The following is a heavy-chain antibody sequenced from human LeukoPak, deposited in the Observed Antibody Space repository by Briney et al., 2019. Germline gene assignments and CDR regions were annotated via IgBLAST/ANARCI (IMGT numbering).Heavy chain of an antibody. CDR3: AKMVREFYTISYYFDY. Sequence: GGSLILSCAVSGFTFSSYAMNWVRQAPGKGLEWVSGISGSGAGTHYADSVKGRFTISRDNSKNTLYLQMNSLRAEDTAVYYCAKMVREFYTISYYFDYWGQGTLVTVSS. CDR1: GFTFSSYA. D-gene: IGHD2-8*01. V-gene: IGHV3-23*01. CDR2: ISGSGAGT. J-gene: IGHJ4*02.